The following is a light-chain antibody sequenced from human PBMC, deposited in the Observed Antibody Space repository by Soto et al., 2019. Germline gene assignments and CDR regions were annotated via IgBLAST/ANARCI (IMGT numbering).Light chain of an antibody. J-gene: IGLJ2*01. CDR2: DVS. CDR1: SSDVGGYNY. Sequence: QSVLTQPASVSGSPGQSITISCTGTSSDVGGYNYVSWYQPHPGKAPKLMIYDVSNRPSGVSNRFSGSKSGNTAYLTISGLQAEDEADYYCSSYTSSSTLVVFGGGTKLTVL. V-gene: IGLV2-14*01. CDR3: SSYTSSSTLVV.